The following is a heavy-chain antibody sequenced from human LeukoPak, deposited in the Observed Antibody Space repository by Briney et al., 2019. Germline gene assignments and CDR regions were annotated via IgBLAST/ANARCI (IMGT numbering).Heavy chain of an antibody. V-gene: IGHV3-53*01. CDR2: IYSGGST. CDR1: GFTVSSNY. CDR3: ARDTEMSAVFDS. D-gene: IGHD3-3*01. Sequence: GGSLRLSCAASGFTVSSNYMSWVRQAPGKGLEWVSVIYSGGSTYYADSVKGRFTISRDNSKNTLYLQMNSLRAEDTAVYYCARDTEMSAVFDSWGQGTLVTVSS. J-gene: IGHJ4*02.